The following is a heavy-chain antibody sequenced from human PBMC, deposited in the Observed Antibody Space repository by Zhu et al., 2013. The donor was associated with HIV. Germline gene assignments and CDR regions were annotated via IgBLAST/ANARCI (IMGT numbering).Heavy chain of an antibody. CDR1: GFGVSDIF. V-gene: IGHV1-24*01. J-gene: IGHJ3*02. Sequence: QVQLVQSGAEVREPGASVKVSCKVSGFGVSDIFIQWVRQAPGQGLEWMGGFNREDGGTIYSQKFQGRVTMTADTSTNRAFMEMNSLRSDDTAVYYCAADRPLAIGLFDAFAIWGQGSLVTVSS. D-gene: IGHD3-10*01. CDR2: FNREDGGT. CDR3: AADRPLAIGLFDAFAI.